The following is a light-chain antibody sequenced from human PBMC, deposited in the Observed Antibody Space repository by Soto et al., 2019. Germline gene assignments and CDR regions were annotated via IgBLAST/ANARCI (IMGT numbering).Light chain of an antibody. Sequence: QAVVTQPPSVSGAPGQRVTISCSGSSSNIGAGYDVYWYQQLPGTAPKLLIYNSIHRPSGVPDRFSGSQSGASASLAITGLQADDEADYYCQSYDRSLSSVIFAGGTKVTVL. V-gene: IGLV1-40*03. CDR1: SSNIGAGYD. J-gene: IGLJ2*01. CDR3: QSYDRSLSSVI. CDR2: NSI.